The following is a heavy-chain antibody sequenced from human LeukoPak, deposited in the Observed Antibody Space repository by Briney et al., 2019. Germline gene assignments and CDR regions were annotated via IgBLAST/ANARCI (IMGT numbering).Heavy chain of an antibody. CDR3: ARPDTAYGYFDY. CDR1: GFTFSSYS. Sequence: PGGSLRLPCAASGFTFSSYSMNWVRQAPGKGLEWVSSISSSSSYIYYADSVKARFTISRYNAKNSLYLQMNSLRAEDTAVYYCARPDTAYGYFDYWGQGTLVTVSS. CDR2: ISSSSSYI. V-gene: IGHV3-21*01. D-gene: IGHD5-18*01. J-gene: IGHJ4*02.